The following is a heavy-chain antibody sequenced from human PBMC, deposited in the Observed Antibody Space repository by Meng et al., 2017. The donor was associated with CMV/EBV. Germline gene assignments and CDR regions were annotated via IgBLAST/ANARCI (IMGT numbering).Heavy chain of an antibody. D-gene: IGHD2-15*01. CDR3: ARDTRAATDY. J-gene: IGHJ4*02. V-gene: IGHV3-30*04. CDR2: ISYDENNK. Sequence: GGPLRLSCAASGFTFSSYAMHWVRQAPGKGLEWVAVISYDENNKYYADSVKGRFTISRDNSKNTLYLQMNSLRAEDTAVYYCARDTRAATDYWGQGTLVTVSS. CDR1: GFTFSSYA.